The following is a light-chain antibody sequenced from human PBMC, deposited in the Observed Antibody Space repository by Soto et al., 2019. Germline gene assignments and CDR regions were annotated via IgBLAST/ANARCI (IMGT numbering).Light chain of an antibody. J-gene: IGKJ4*01. CDR2: KAS. CDR3: HQATSRPLP. V-gene: IGKV1-12*01. CDR1: HVISSW. Sequence: DIEMTHSPSSVAASVGDTVTITCGAGHVISSWLAWYQHKPGRAPKLIIYKASNLQTGVPSRFSGSGSETDFTFTLTISNLQPEDFATYYCHQATSRPLPFGGRTKADI.